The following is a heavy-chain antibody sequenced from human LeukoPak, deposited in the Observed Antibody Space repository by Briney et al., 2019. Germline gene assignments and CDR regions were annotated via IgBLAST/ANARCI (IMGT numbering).Heavy chain of an antibody. J-gene: IGHJ3*02. V-gene: IGHV4-59*01. D-gene: IGHD3-22*01. CDR1: GGSIRSYY. CDR2: IYYNGGT. CDR3: ARGASYHYDSSGYFNDAFDI. Sequence: SETLSLTCTVSGGSIRSYYWSWIRQPPGKGLEWTGNIYYNGGTNYNPSLKSRVTISIDTSKNQFSLQLTSVTAADTAIYYCARGASYHYDSSGYFNDAFDIWGQGTMVTVS.